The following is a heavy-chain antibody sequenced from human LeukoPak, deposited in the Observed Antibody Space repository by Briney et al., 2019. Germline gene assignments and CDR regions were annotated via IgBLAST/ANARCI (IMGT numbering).Heavy chain of an antibody. V-gene: IGHV3-21*01. J-gene: IGHJ4*02. Sequence: PGGSLRLSCAASGFTFRSYSMNWVRQAPGKGLEWVSSISSSSSYIYYADSVKGRFTISRDNAKNSLYLQMNSLSAEDTAVYYCPRDPYIGARPGAQERAARDYWGQGTLVTVSS. D-gene: IGHD6-6*01. CDR2: ISSSSSYI. CDR1: GFTFRSYS. CDR3: PRDPYIGARPGAQERAARDY.